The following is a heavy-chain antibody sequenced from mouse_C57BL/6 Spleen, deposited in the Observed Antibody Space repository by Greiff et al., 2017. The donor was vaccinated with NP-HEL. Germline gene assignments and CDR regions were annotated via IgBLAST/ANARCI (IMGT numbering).Heavy chain of an antibody. CDR2: ISNLAYSI. Sequence: EVNVVESGGGLVQPGGSLKLSCAASGFTFSDYGMAWVRQAPRKGPEWVAFISNLAYSIYYADTVTGRFTISRENAKNTLYLEMSSLRSEDTAMYYCARHRDYYGSSYFDYWGQGTTLTVSS. D-gene: IGHD1-1*01. CDR3: ARHRDYYGSSYFDY. CDR1: GFTFSDYG. J-gene: IGHJ2*01. V-gene: IGHV5-15*01.